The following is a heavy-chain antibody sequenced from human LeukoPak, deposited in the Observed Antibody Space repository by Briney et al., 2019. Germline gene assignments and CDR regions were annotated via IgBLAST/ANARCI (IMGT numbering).Heavy chain of an antibody. CDR2: IWYDGSNK. Sequence: PGGSLRLSCAASGFTFSHNGMHWVRQAPGKGLDWVAVIWYDGSNKYYADSVKGRFTISRDNSKNTVSLQMNSLRAEDTAVYYCARGTTVTTILGYWGQGTLVTVSS. D-gene: IGHD4-17*01. CDR3: ARGTTVTTILGY. CDR1: GFTFSHNG. J-gene: IGHJ4*02. V-gene: IGHV3-33*01.